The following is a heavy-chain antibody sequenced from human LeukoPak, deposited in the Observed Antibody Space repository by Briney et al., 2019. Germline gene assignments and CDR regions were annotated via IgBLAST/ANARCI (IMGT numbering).Heavy chain of an antibody. Sequence: SVKVSCKASGGTFSSYAISWVRQAPGQGLEWMGGIIPIFGTANYAQKFQGRVTITADKSTSTAYMELSSLRSEDAAVYYCARSGIRRDGYNCHNWGQGTLVTVSS. V-gene: IGHV1-69*06. CDR3: ARSGIRRDGYNCHN. CDR1: GGTFSSYA. D-gene: IGHD5-24*01. CDR2: IIPIFGTA. J-gene: IGHJ4*02.